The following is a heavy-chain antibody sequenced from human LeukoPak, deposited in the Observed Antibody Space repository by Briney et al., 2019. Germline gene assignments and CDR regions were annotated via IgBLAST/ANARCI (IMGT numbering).Heavy chain of an antibody. J-gene: IGHJ4*02. V-gene: IGHV3-48*01. Sequence: GGSLRLSCAASGFTFSTNSMNWVRQAPGKGLEWVSYISFSSSTIYYADSVKGRFTISRDNGKNLLYLQMNSLRAEDTAVYYCAREAPRGTSSNPYYFDSWGQGTLVTVSS. CDR1: GFTFSTNS. D-gene: IGHD6-6*01. CDR3: AREAPRGTSSNPYYFDS. CDR2: ISFSSSTI.